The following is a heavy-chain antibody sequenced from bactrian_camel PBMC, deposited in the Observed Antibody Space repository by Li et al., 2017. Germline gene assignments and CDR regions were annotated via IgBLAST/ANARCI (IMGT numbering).Heavy chain of an antibody. D-gene: IGHD2*01. Sequence: HVQLVESGGGLVQPGGSLRLSCAASGFTFSIYDMAWVRQAPGKGLEWVSWISTGGSRTFYADAVKGRFTISRDNAKSIVYLQMDSLQPDDTAMYVCAVVGYRAYWGQGTQVTVS. CDR1: GFTFSIYD. V-gene: IGHV3-2*01. J-gene: IGHJ4*01. CDR2: ISTGGSRT. CDR3: AVVGYRAY.